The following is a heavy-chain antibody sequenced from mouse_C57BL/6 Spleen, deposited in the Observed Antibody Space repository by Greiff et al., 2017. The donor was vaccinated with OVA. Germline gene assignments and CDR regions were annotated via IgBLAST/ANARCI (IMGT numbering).Heavy chain of an antibody. J-gene: IGHJ3*01. CDR2: IYPGDGDT. D-gene: IGHD3-2*02. Sequence: VKLQESGPELVKPGASVKISCKASGYAFSSSWMNWVKQRPGKGLEWIGRIYPGDGDTNYNGKFKGKATLTADKSSSQAYMPLSSLTSEDSSVYFCANPRSTAQATLFAYWGQGTLVTVSA. V-gene: IGHV1-82*01. CDR3: ANPRSTAQATLFAY. CDR1: GYAFSSSW.